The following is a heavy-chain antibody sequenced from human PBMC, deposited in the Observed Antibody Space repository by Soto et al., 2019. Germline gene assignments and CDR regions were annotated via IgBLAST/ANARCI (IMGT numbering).Heavy chain of an antibody. J-gene: IGHJ5*02. Sequence: ASVKVSCKASGYTFTSYDINWVRQATVQGLEWMGWMNPNSGNTGYAQKFQGRVTMTRNTSISTAYMELSSLRSEDTAVYYCAVDLGYCSSTSCSNWFDPWGQGTLVTVSS. V-gene: IGHV1-8*01. CDR1: GYTFTSYD. CDR3: AVDLGYCSSTSCSNWFDP. CDR2: MNPNSGNT. D-gene: IGHD2-2*01.